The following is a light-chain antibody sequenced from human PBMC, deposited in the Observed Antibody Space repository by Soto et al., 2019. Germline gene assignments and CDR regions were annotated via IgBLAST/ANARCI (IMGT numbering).Light chain of an antibody. CDR3: QQYNSYSRFT. CDR2: DAS. Sequence: DIQMTQAPSTLSASVGDRVTITSRASQSISSWLSWYQQKPGKAPKLLIYDASSLESGVPSTFSGSGSGTEFTLTISSLQPDDFATYYCQQYNSYSRFTFGPGTKVDIK. V-gene: IGKV1-5*01. J-gene: IGKJ3*01. CDR1: QSISSW.